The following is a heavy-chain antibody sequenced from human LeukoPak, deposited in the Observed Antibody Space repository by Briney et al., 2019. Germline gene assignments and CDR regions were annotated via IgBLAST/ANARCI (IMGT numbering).Heavy chain of an antibody. J-gene: IGHJ6*02. D-gene: IGHD4-11*01. V-gene: IGHV1-69*04. CDR3: ARNDYSNYYYYGMDV. CDR2: IIPILGIA. CDR1: GGIFSSYA. Sequence: SVKVSCKASGGIFSSYAISWVRQAPGQGLECMGRIIPILGIANYAQKFQGRVTITADKSTSTAYMELSSLRSEDTAVYYCARNDYSNYYYYGMDVWGQGTTVTVSS.